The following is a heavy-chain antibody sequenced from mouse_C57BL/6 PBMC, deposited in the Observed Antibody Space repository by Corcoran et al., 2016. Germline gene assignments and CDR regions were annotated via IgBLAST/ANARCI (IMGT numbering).Heavy chain of an antibody. J-gene: IGHJ3*01. D-gene: IGHD1-1*02. Sequence: EVQLQQSGPELVKPGASVKIPCKASGYTFTDYNMDWVKQSHGKSLEWIGDINPNNVGTIYNQKFKGKATLTVDKSSSTAYMELRSLTSEDTAVYYCARGRIGSLAYWGQGTLVTVSA. V-gene: IGHV1-18*01. CDR1: GYTFTDYN. CDR2: INPNNVGT. CDR3: ARGRIGSLAY.